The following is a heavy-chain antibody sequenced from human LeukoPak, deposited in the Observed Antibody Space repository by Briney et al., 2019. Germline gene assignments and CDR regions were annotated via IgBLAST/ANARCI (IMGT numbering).Heavy chain of an antibody. Sequence: ASVKVSCKASGYTFTSYYMHWVRQAPGRGLEWMGIINPSGGSTSYAQKFQGRVTMTRDTSTSTVYMELSSLRSEDTAVYYCAREGTYYGPKGWFDPWGQGTLVTVSS. D-gene: IGHD3-3*01. CDR2: INPSGGST. CDR3: AREGTYYGPKGWFDP. CDR1: GYTFTSYY. V-gene: IGHV1-46*01. J-gene: IGHJ5*02.